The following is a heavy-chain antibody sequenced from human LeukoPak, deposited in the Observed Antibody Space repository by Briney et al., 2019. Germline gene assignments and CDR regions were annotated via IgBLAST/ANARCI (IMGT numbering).Heavy chain of an antibody. Sequence: PSETLSLTCTVSGGSISSYYWSWIRQPPGEGLEWIGYIYYGGRTNYNPPPKRRVTISSDTSKNKYSLKLSSITTEGTAPHYCAREVRGVSVDVWGKGATVTVSS. D-gene: IGHD3-10*01. V-gene: IGHV4-59*01. J-gene: IGHJ6*04. CDR3: AREVRGVSVDV. CDR1: GGSISSYY. CDR2: IYYGGRT.